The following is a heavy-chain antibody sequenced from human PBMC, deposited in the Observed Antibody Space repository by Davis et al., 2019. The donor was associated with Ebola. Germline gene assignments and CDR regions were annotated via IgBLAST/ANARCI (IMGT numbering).Heavy chain of an antibody. V-gene: IGHV4-59*01. CDR3: ARGTEHYDFWSGYYSLHYMDV. D-gene: IGHD3-3*01. Sequence: PSETLSLTCTVSGGSISSYYWSWIRQPPGKGLEWIGYIYYSGSTNYNPSLKSRVTISVDTSKNQFSLKLSSVTAADTAVYYCARGTEHYDFWSGYYSLHYMDVWGKGTTVTVSS. J-gene: IGHJ6*03. CDR1: GGSISSYY. CDR2: IYYSGST.